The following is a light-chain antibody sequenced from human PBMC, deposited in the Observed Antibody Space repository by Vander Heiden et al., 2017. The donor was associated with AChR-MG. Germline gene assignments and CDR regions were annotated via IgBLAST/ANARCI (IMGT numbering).Light chain of an antibody. CDR3: QETYSPPQVT. CDR1: QSISNY. Sequence: DIQMTQSPASLSASVGDRVTITCRTSQSISNYLNWYQQKPGKAPKLLIFAASRLQSGVPSRFSGNGSGTDFTLTISSLQAEDFASYYCQETYSPPQVTFGQGTRLEIK. CDR2: AAS. J-gene: IGKJ5*01. V-gene: IGKV1-39*01.